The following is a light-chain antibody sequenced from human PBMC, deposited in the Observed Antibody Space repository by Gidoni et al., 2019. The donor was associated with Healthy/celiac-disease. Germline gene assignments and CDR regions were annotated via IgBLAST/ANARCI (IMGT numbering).Light chain of an antibody. CDR1: QSVSSY. Sequence: EIVLTQSPATLSLSPGERATLTCRASQSVSSYLAWYQQKPGQAPRLLIYDASNMATGIPARFSGSGSGTDFTLTISSLEPEDFAVYYCQQSSNWPLTFGGGTKLEIK. CDR2: DAS. CDR3: QQSSNWPLT. V-gene: IGKV3-11*01. J-gene: IGKJ4*01.